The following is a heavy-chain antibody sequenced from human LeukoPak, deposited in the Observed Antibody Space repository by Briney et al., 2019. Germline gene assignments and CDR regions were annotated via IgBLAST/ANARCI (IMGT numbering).Heavy chain of an antibody. CDR1: GGAIRSYD. D-gene: IGHD3-9*01. CDR2: IYTSGST. J-gene: IGHJ5*02. V-gene: IGHV4-4*07. CDR3: ARDKTYYDILTGYYNGLDWFDP. Sequence: SETLSVTCAGSGGAIRSYDWSWIRQPAGKGLESIGRIYTSGSTNYNPSLKSRVTMSVDTSKNQFSLKLSSVTAADTAVYYCARDKTYYDILTGYYNGLDWFDPWGQGTLVTVSS.